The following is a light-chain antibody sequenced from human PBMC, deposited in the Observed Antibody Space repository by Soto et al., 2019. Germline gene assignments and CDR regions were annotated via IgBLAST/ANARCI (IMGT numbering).Light chain of an antibody. CDR1: SSEIGAYNY. CDR2: EVS. V-gene: IGLV2-14*01. J-gene: IGLJ1*01. Sequence: QSVLTQPASVSGSPGQSITVSCTGTSSEIGAYNYVSWYQQHPGEAPKLIIYEVSNRPSGVSNRFSGSKSSNTASLTISGLQADDEADYYCCSRASTITYVLGSGTKVTVL. CDR3: CSRASTITYV.